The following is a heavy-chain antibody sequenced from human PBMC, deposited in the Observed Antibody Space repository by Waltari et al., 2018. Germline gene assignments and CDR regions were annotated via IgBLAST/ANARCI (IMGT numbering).Heavy chain of an antibody. J-gene: IGHJ3*02. V-gene: IGHV4-4*07. Sequence: QVQLQESGPGLVKPSETLSLTCTVSGGSISSYYWSWIRQPAGKGREWIGRIYTSGSTNYNPSLKSRVTMSVDTSKNQFSLKLSSVTAADTAVYYCARDTRSIVVVPAAANDAFDIWGQGTMVTVSS. CDR2: IYTSGST. CDR1: GGSISSYY. CDR3: ARDTRSIVVVPAAANDAFDI. D-gene: IGHD2-2*01.